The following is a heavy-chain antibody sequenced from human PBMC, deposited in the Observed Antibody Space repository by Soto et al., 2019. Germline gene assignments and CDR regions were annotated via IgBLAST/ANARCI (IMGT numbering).Heavy chain of an antibody. CDR2: ISYDGSNK. CDR3: ARWYSLNGMDV. J-gene: IGHJ6*02. D-gene: IGHD2-21*01. CDR1: GFTFSSYA. Sequence: PGGSLRLSCAASGFTFSSYAMHWVRQAPGKGLEWVAVISYDGSNKYYADSVKGRFTISRDNSKNTLYLQMNSLRAEDTAVYYCARWYSLNGMDVWGQGTTVTVSS. V-gene: IGHV3-30-3*01.